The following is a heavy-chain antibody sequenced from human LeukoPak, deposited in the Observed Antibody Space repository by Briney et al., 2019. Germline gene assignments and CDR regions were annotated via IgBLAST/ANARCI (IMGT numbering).Heavy chain of an antibody. CDR1: GGSISSGSYS. Sequence: PSETLSLTCTVSGGSISSGSYSWSWIRQPPGKGLEWIGHIYYSGSTYYNPSLKSRVTISGDTSRNQFSLNLRSVTAADTAVYYCAGGPLPYHYDDWGQGILVTVSS. V-gene: IGHV4-30-4*01. D-gene: IGHD3-22*01. CDR3: AGGPLPYHYDD. J-gene: IGHJ4*02. CDR2: IYYSGST.